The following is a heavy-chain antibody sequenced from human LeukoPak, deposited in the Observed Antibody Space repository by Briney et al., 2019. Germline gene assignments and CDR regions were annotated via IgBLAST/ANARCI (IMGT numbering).Heavy chain of an antibody. D-gene: IGHD3-10*01. CDR3: ARGARDYYGSGRYYNFDY. J-gene: IGHJ4*02. CDR2: MNPNSGNT. CDR1: GYTFTSYD. Sequence: ASVKVSCKASGYTFTSYDINWVRQATGQGLEWMGWMNPNSGNTGYAQKFQGRVTMTRDTSISTAYMELSSLRSEDTAVYYCARGARDYYGSGRYYNFDYWGQGTLVTVSS. V-gene: IGHV1-8*01.